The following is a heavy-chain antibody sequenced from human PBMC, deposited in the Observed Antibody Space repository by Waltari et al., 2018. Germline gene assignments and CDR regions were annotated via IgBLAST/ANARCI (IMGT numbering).Heavy chain of an antibody. D-gene: IGHD6-6*01. J-gene: IGHJ4*02. Sequence: QVQLVQSGAEVKKPGASVKVSCKAAGYTFTGYYMHWVRQAPGQGREWMGWINPNSGGTNYAQKFQGRVTMTRDTSISTAYMELSRLRSDDTAVYYCARDWQLAFPYYFDYWGQGTLVTVSS. V-gene: IGHV1-2*02. CDR2: INPNSGGT. CDR3: ARDWQLAFPYYFDY. CDR1: GYTFTGYY.